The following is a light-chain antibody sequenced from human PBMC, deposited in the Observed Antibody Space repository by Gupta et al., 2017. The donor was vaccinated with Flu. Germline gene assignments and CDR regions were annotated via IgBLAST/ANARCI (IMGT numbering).Light chain of an antibody. CDR2: RAF. CDR3: QQCGSSPLYS. V-gene: IGKV3-20*01. Sequence: EVVLTQSPATLSLSPGDTAALSCRASETINTRPLAWYQQKPGQAPRLLIYRAFYRATGVPDRFSGSGSGTDFTLTITRLEPEDVAVYFWQQCGSSPLYSFGQGTKLEIK. CDR1: ETINTRP. J-gene: IGKJ2*03.